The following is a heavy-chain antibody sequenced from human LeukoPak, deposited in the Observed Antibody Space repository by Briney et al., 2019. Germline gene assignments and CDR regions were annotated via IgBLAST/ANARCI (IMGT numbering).Heavy chain of an antibody. CDR2: INPNSGGT. V-gene: IGHV1-2*02. D-gene: IGHD6-19*01. CDR1: GYTFTGYY. Sequence: ASVKVSCKASGYTFTGYYMHWVRQAPGQGLEWMGWINPNSGGTNYAQKFQGRVTMTRDTSISTAYMELSRLRSDDTAVYYCARSRYSSGREEPYYFDYWGQGTLVTVSS. CDR3: ARSRYSSGREEPYYFDY. J-gene: IGHJ4*02.